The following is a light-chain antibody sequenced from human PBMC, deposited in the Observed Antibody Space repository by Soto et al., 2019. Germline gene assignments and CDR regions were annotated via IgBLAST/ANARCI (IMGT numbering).Light chain of an antibody. Sequence: NFMLTQPHSVSESPGKTVTISCTRSSGSIASNYVQWYQQRPGSAPTTVIYEDNQRLSGVPDRFSGSIDSSSNSASLTISGLKTEDEADYYCQSYDSSNHYVSGTGTKLTVL. V-gene: IGLV6-57*03. CDR3: QSYDSSNHYV. J-gene: IGLJ1*01. CDR2: EDN. CDR1: SGSIASNY.